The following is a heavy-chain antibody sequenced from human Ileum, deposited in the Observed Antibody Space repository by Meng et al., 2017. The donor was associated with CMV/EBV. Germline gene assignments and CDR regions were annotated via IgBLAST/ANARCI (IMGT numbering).Heavy chain of an antibody. V-gene: IGHV4-4*02. CDR3: ARDAGIAAAGTHFDY. CDR2: IYHSGST. Sequence: SETLSLTCAVSGGSISSSNWWSWVRQPPGKGLEWIGEIYHSGSTNYNPSLKSRVTISVDKSKNQFSLKLSSVTAADTGVYYCARDAGIAAAGTHFDYWGQGTLVTVSS. D-gene: IGHD6-13*01. CDR1: GGSISSSNW. J-gene: IGHJ4*02.